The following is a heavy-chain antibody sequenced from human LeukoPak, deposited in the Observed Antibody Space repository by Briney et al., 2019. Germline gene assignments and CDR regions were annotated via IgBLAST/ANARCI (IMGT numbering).Heavy chain of an antibody. Sequence: GGSLRLSCAASGFTFSSYWMHWVRQAPGKGLVWVSRNGSSTSYADSVKGRFTISRDNAKNTLYLQMSTLRAEGTSVYYCARDRNTGSSYENLFEYWGQGSLVTVSS. V-gene: IGHV3-74*01. D-gene: IGHD1-26*01. CDR2: NGSST. CDR1: GFTFSSYW. CDR3: ARDRNTGSSYENLFEY. J-gene: IGHJ4*02.